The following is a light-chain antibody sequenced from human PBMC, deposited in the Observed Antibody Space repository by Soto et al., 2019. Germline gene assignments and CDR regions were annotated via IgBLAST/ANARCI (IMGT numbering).Light chain of an antibody. V-gene: IGLV7-46*01. CDR2: DTT. Sequence: QAVVTQEPSLTVSPGGTVTLTCGSSTGAVTSGHYPYWFQQKPGQAPRTLICDTTNKHSWTPARFSGSLLGGKAALTLSGAQPEDEADYYCLLFYTDIRVFGGGTKLTVL. J-gene: IGLJ2*01. CDR3: LLFYTDIRV. CDR1: TGAVTSGHY.